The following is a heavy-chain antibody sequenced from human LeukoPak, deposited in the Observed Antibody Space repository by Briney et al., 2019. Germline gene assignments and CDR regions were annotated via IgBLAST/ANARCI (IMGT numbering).Heavy chain of an antibody. CDR3: ARRYCSSTICDTYFEH. D-gene: IGHD2-2*02. CDR1: GYSFTNYW. J-gene: IGHJ1*01. Sequence: GESLKISCKGSGYSFTNYWIGWVRQMPGKGLEWMGIIYPGDSDARYTPSFQGQVTISADKSISTAYLQWSSLEASDTAMYYCARRYCSSTICDTYFEHWGQGTLVTVSS. CDR2: IYPGDSDA. V-gene: IGHV5-51*01.